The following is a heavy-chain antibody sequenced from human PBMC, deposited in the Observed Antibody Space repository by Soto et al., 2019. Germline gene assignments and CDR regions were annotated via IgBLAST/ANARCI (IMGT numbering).Heavy chain of an antibody. CDR1: GFTVSSYA. CDR3: AKGLRFTVTTGYYMDV. CDR2: ISGSGST. D-gene: IGHD4-17*01. V-gene: IGHV3-23*01. J-gene: IGHJ6*03. Sequence: EVQLLESGGGLVQPGGSLRLSCAASGFTVSSYAMSWVRQAPGKGLEWVSVISGSGSTYSADSVKGRLTISRASSKNTVYLQRNSLRAEDTAVYYCAKGLRFTVTTGYYMDVWGRGTTVTVSS.